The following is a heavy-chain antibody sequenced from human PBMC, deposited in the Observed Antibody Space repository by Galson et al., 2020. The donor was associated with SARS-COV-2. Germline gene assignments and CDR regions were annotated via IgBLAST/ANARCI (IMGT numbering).Heavy chain of an antibody. J-gene: IGHJ4*02. CDR1: GFTFSDLY. CDR2: ISTSGSVT. V-gene: IGHV3-11*01. CDR3: ARNGGGLGY. Sequence: GGSLRLSCAASGFTFSDLYMSWIRQAPGKGLEWVSYISTSGSVTYYADSVKGRFTISRDNAHNTLYLQLNSLRLDDTAVYYCARNGGGLGYWGQGTLVTVSS.